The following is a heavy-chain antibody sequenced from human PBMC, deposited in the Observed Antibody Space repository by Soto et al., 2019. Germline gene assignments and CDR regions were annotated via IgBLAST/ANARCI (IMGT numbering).Heavy chain of an antibody. Sequence: SETLSLTFTVSGGSISSYYWSWIRQPPGKGLEWIGYIYYNGSTYYNPSLKSRVSLSVDTSKNKFALNLTSVTAADTAMYYCARSARSYFDYWGQGTLVTVSS. CDR3: ARSARSYFDY. J-gene: IGHJ4*02. CDR1: GGSISSYY. V-gene: IGHV4-59*12. CDR2: IYYNGST.